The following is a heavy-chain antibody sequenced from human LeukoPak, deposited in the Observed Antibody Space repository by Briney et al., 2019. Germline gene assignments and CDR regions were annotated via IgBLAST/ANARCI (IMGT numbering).Heavy chain of an antibody. D-gene: IGHD3-22*01. Sequence: GGSLRLSCAASGVTFSSYAMSCVRQAPGKGLEWVSAISGSGGSTYYADSVKGRFTISRDNSKNTLYLQMNSLRAEDTAVYYCAKGSYYDSSGYFFDYWGQRTLVTVSS. CDR3: AKGSYYDSSGYFFDY. J-gene: IGHJ4*02. CDR1: GVTFSSYA. CDR2: ISGSGGST. V-gene: IGHV3-23*01.